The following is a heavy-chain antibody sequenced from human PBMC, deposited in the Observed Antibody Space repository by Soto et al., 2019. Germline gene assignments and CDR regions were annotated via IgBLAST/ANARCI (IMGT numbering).Heavy chain of an antibody. CDR3: ARGRYADY. V-gene: IGHV1-18*01. J-gene: IGHJ4*02. CDR1: GYTFTSYG. CDR2: ISDHNGNT. D-gene: IGHD1-1*01. Sequence: QVHLVQSGAEVKKPGASVKVSCKASGYTFTSYGITWVRQAPGQGLEWMGWISDHNGNTDYAQKLQGRVIVTRDTYTSTAYMELSSLISDDTAVYYCARGRYADYWGQGDLVTVSS.